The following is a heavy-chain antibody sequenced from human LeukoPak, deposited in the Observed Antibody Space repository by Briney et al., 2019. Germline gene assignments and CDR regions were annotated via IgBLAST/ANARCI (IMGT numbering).Heavy chain of an antibody. CDR2: ISGSGGST. J-gene: IGHJ4*02. Sequence: GGSLRLSCAASGFTFDDYAMHWVRQAPGKGLEWVSGISGSGGSTYYADSVKGRFTISRDNSKNTLFLQMNSLRAEDTAIYYCAKDQGSTSWYSDYWGQGTLVTVSS. V-gene: IGHV3-23*01. D-gene: IGHD2-2*01. CDR3: AKDQGSTSWYSDY. CDR1: GFTFDDYA.